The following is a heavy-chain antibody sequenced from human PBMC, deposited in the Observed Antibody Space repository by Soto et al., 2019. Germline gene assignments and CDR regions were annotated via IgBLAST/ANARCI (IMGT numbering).Heavy chain of an antibody. CDR2: IDWDDDK. CDR1: GFSLSTSGVC. V-gene: IGHV2-70*11. J-gene: IGHJ1*01. D-gene: IGHD6-19*01. CDR3: ARSLAVAETEYFQH. Sequence: SGPTLVNPTQTLTLTCTFSGFSLSTSGVCVSWIRQPPGKALEWLARIDWDDDKYYSTSLKTRLTISKDTSKNQVVLTMTNMDPVDTATYYCARSLAVAETEYFQHWGQGTLVT.